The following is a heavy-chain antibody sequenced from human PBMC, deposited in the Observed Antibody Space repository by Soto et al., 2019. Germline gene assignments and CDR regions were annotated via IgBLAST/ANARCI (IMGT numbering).Heavy chain of an antibody. J-gene: IGHJ6*02. CDR3: AREEGAAFYYDGMDV. V-gene: IGHV3-74*01. CDR1: GFTFSSYW. Sequence: EVQLVESGGGLVQPGGSLRLSCAASGFTFSSYWMHWVRQAPGKGLVWVSRINSDGRSTSYADSVKGRFTISRDNAKNTLYLHMNNLRAEDTAVYYCAREEGAAFYYDGMDVWGQATTVTVSS. CDR2: INSDGRST.